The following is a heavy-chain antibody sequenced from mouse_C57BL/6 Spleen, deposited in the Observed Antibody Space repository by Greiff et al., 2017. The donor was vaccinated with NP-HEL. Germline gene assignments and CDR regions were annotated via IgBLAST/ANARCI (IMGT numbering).Heavy chain of an antibody. CDR2: IYPRSGNT. J-gene: IGHJ4*01. CDR3: ARGDYYSNYDAMDY. V-gene: IGHV1-81*01. Sequence: QVQLKQSGAELARPGASVKLSCKASGYTFTSYGISWVKQRTGQGLEWIGEIYPRSGNTYYNEKFKGKATLTADKSSSTAYMELRSLTSEDSAVYFCARGDYYSNYDAMDYWGQGTSVTVSS. D-gene: IGHD2-5*01. CDR1: GYTFTSYG.